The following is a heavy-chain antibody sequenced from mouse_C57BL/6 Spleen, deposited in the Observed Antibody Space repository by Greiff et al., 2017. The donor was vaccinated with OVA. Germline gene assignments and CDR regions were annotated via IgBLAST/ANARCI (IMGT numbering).Heavy chain of an antibody. D-gene: IGHD1-1*01. CDR3: ARDGSSYPHAMDY. V-gene: IGHV1-69*01. CDR1: GYTFTSYW. CDR2: IDPSDSYT. Sequence: QVQLKQSGAELVMPGASVKLSCKASGYTFTSYWMHWVKQRPGQGLEWIGEIDPSDSYTNYNQKFKGKSTLTVDKSSSTAYRQLSSLTSEDSAVYYCARDGSSYPHAMDYWGQGTSVTVSS. J-gene: IGHJ4*01.